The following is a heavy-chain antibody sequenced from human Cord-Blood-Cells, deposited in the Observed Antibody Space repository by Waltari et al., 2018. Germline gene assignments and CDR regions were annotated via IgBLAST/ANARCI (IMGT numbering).Heavy chain of an antibody. V-gene: IGHV3-33*01. CDR2: VWYDGRNK. J-gene: IGHJ1*01. D-gene: IGHD2-2*01. CDR3: ASDPAPAVLEYFQH. Sequence: QVQLVESGGGVVQPGRSLRLSCAASGFTFSSYGMHWFGQDPGKGLEWVAGVWYDGRNKDYADSVKCRFNITRHKYKNTLYLQRNSVKAEDTAVYYCASDPAPAVLEYFQHWGQGTLVTVSS. CDR1: GFTFSSYG.